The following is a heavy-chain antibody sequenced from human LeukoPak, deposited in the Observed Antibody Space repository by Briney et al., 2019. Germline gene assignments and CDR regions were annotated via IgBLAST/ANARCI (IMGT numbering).Heavy chain of an antibody. V-gene: IGHV3-7*03. CDR1: GFTFSSYG. CDR2: IKKDGSEK. J-gene: IGHJ4*02. D-gene: IGHD6-13*01. Sequence: GRSLRLSCAASGFTFSSYGMHWVRQAPGKGLEWVANIKKDGSEKYYVDSVKGRFTISRDNAKNSLYLQMNSLRAEDTAVYFCARGLYSSTTYYFDYWGQGTLVTVSS. CDR3: ARGLYSSTTYYFDY.